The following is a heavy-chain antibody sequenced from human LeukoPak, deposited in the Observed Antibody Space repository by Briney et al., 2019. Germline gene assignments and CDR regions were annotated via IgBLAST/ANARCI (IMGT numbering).Heavy chain of an antibody. V-gene: IGHV4-34*01. D-gene: IGHD3-22*01. Sequence: SETLSLTCAVYGGSFSGYYWSWIRQPPGKGLEWLGEINHSGSTNYNPSLKSRVTISVDTSKNQFSLKLSSVTAAGTAVYYCARGGYYDSSGYHPLGYWGQGTLVTVSS. J-gene: IGHJ4*02. CDR2: INHSGST. CDR1: GGSFSGYY. CDR3: ARGGYYDSSGYHPLGY.